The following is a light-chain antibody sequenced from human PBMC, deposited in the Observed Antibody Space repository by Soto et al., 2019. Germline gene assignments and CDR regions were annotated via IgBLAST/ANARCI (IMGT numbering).Light chain of an antibody. Sequence: EIVMTQSPATLSVSPGERATLSCRASQSVSSNLAWYQQKPGQAPRLLIYGASTRATGIPARFSGSGSGTDLTLTISSLQSEDFAVYYCQQYNNWPQWTFGQGTKVEIK. CDR3: QQYNNWPQWT. V-gene: IGKV3-15*01. CDR2: GAS. CDR1: QSVSSN. J-gene: IGKJ1*01.